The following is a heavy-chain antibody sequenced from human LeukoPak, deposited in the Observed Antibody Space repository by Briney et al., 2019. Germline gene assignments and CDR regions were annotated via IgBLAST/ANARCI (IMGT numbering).Heavy chain of an antibody. D-gene: IGHD1-26*01. V-gene: IGHV3-30*18. J-gene: IGHJ4*02. CDR3: AKGGPPTGASPRPWDFNY. CDR1: RFTFSTYG. Sequence: GGSLRLSCAASRFTFSTYGMHWVRQAPGKGLEWVAVISYDGSNRYYADSVKGRFTISRDNSKNTLYLQMNSLRVEDTAVYYCAKGGPPTGASPRPWDFNYWGQGTLVTVSS. CDR2: ISYDGSNR.